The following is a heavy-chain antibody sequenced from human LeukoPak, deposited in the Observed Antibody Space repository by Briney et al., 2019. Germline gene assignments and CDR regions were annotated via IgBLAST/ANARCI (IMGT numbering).Heavy chain of an antibody. J-gene: IGHJ4*02. V-gene: IGHV3-7*04. CDR3: ARLYCSGGSCSSSFDY. CDR1: GFTLSSYW. CDR2: INQDGSEK. D-gene: IGHD2-15*01. Sequence: GGSLRLSCAASGFTLSSYWMTWVRQAPGKGLEWVAHINQDGSEKYYVDSVKGRFTISRDNAKNSLYLQMNSLRAEDTAVYYCARLYCSGGSCSSSFDYWGQGTLVTVSS.